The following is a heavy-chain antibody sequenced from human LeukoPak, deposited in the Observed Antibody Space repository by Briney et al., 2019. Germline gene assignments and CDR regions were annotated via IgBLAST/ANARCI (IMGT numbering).Heavy chain of an antibody. CDR1: GGSISSYY. CDR3: ARVYGAGYDFRGAFDI. Sequence: SETLSLTCTVSGGSISSYYWSWIRQPPGKGLEWIGYVYYSGSTNQNPSLKSRVTISVDTSKNHFSLKLSSVTAADTAVYYCARVYGAGYDFRGAFDIWGQGTMVTVSS. D-gene: IGHD5-12*01. J-gene: IGHJ3*02. CDR2: VYYSGST. V-gene: IGHV4-59*01.